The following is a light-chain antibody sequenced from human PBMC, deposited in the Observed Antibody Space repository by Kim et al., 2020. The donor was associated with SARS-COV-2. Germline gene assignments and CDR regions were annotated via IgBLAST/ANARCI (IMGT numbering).Light chain of an antibody. J-gene: IGLJ3*02. CDR1: KLGDKL. CDR3: QAWDSFTAV. CDR2: QNS. V-gene: IGLV3-1*01. Sequence: VSPGQTASITCSGDKLGDKLASWYQQKPGQSPVLVMYQNSKRYSGIPGLFSGSNSGNTATLTISGTQAMDEADYFCQAWDSFTAVFGGGTKLTVL.